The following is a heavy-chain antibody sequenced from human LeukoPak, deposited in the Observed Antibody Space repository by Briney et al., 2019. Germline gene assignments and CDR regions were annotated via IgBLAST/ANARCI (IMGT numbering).Heavy chain of an antibody. CDR1: GYTFTSYG. CDR2: IIPILGIA. Sequence: SVKVSCKASGYTFTSYGISWVRQAPGQGLEWMGRIIPILGIANYAQKFQGRVTITADKSTSTAYMELSSLRSEDTAVYYCARDSNIVVVPAAIRDGSVGGERYDYWGQGTLVTVSS. CDR3: ARDSNIVVVPAAIRDGSVGGERYDY. D-gene: IGHD2-2*02. V-gene: IGHV1-69*04. J-gene: IGHJ4*02.